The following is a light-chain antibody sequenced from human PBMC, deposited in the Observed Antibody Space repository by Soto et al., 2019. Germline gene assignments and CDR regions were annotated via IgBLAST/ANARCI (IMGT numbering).Light chain of an antibody. V-gene: IGKV1-5*01. Sequence: IRRTQSPSTVSASVGDRVTITCRASQSISSWLAWYQQKPGKAPKLLIYDASSLESGVPSRFSGSGSGTEFTLTISSLQPDDFATYYCQQYNSYPWTFGQGTKVDIK. J-gene: IGKJ1*01. CDR2: DAS. CDR3: QQYNSYPWT. CDR1: QSISSW.